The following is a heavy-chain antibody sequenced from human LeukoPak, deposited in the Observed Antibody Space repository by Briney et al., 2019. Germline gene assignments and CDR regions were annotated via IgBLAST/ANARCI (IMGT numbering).Heavy chain of an antibody. D-gene: IGHD3-22*01. CDR2: ISGSGSST. Sequence: PGGSLRLSCAASGFTFSSYAMSWVRQAPGKGLEWVSAISGSGSSTYYADSVKGRFTISRDNSKNAMYLQMNSLRAEDADLYDCAKGMIGGPAGGFDFWGQGTLVTVSS. J-gene: IGHJ4*02. CDR3: AKGMIGGPAGGFDF. CDR1: GFTFSSYA. V-gene: IGHV3-23*01.